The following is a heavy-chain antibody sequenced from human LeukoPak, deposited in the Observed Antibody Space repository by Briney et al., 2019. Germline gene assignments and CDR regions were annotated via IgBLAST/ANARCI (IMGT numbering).Heavy chain of an antibody. CDR1: GFTVSTYV. CDR2: ISFDGTTK. Sequence: PGGSLRLSCAASGFTVSTYVMHWVRQAPGKGLDWAAIISFDGTTKYYADSVKGRFTISRDNSKNTLFLQMDSLRVEDTAVYYCVKGKDLYGALDIWGQGTMVTVSS. CDR3: VKGKDLYGALDI. V-gene: IGHV3-30*18. D-gene: IGHD3-16*01. J-gene: IGHJ3*02.